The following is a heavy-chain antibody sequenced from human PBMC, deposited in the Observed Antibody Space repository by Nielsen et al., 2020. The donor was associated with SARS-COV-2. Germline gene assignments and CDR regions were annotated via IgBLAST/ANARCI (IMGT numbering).Heavy chain of an antibody. Sequence: SETLSLTCAVSGGSIRNTYRGWIRQPPGKRLEWIAYSDHSWRINYNPSLKSRATISAGTSKDQISLKLMSMTAADTAVYYCARLPAGTVSFDIWGQGTMVTVS. CDR3: ARLPAGTVSFDI. CDR1: GGSIRNTY. CDR2: SDHSWRI. J-gene: IGHJ3*02. D-gene: IGHD2-2*01. V-gene: IGHV4-59*08.